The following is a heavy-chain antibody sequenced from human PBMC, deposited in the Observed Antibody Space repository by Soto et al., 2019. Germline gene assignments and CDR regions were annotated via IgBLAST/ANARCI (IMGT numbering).Heavy chain of an antibody. V-gene: IGHV4-30-4*01. D-gene: IGHD3-22*01. Sequence: PSETLSLTCTVSGGSISSGDYYWSWIRQPPGKGLEWIGYIYYSGSTYYNPSLKSRVTISVDTSKNQFSLKLSSVTAADTAVYYCARASPHYYDSSGYIDYWGQGTLVTVSS. CDR1: GGSISSGDYY. CDR3: ARASPHYYDSSGYIDY. J-gene: IGHJ4*02. CDR2: IYYSGST.